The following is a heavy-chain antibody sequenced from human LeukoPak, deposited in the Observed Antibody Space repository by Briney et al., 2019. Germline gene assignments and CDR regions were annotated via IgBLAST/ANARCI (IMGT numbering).Heavy chain of an antibody. CDR2: ISAYNGDT. V-gene: IGHV1-18*04. CDR1: GYTFSSYG. J-gene: IGHJ4*02. D-gene: IGHD3-10*01. Sequence: GASVKVSCTASGYTFSSYGFNWVRQAPGQGLEWMGWISAYNGDTDYAQKFQGRVTMTTDTSTSTAYMELRSLRSDDTAVYYCARDMVRGVDYWGQGTLVTVSS. CDR3: ARDMVRGVDY.